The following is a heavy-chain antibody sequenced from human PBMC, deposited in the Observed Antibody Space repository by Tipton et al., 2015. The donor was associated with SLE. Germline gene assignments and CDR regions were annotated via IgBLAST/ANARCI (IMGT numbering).Heavy chain of an antibody. D-gene: IGHD4-23*01. CDR1: GFPFRNFW. Sequence: SLRLSCAASGFPFRNFWMSWVRQAPGKGLEWVANIKEDGSDKNFVDSVRGRFTISRDNAKDSMFLQMNSLRGEDTAVYYCAVGGHVDYCGPGTLVTVSS. V-gene: IGHV3-7*01. J-gene: IGHJ4*02. CDR3: AVGGHVDY. CDR2: IKEDGSDK.